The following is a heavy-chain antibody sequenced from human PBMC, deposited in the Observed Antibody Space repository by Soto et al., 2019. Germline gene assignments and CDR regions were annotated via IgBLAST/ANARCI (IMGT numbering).Heavy chain of an antibody. J-gene: IGHJ5*02. D-gene: IGHD2-21*02. CDR3: ARGGDWAS. V-gene: IGHV3-21*01. CDR1: GFTFSSYK. Sequence: GGSLRLSCAASGFTFSSYKMNWVRQAPGKGLEWVSSISSRSSYIYYADSVKGRFTISRDNAKNSLYLQMNSLRVEDTAVYYCARGGDWASWGQGALVTVSS. CDR2: ISSRSSYI.